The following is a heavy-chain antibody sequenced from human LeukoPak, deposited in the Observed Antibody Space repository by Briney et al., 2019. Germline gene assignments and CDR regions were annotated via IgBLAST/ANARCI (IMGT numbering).Heavy chain of an antibody. J-gene: IGHJ4*02. CDR2: IRSKSDGGTT. Sequence: GRSLRLSCAASGFTFTNAWMSWVRQAPGKGLELVGRIRSKSDGGTTDYAAPVKGRFTISRDDSTNTLYLQMTSLKTDDTALYYCASDVPENAAQIDYWGQGTLVTVSS. CDR1: GFTFTNAW. V-gene: IGHV3-15*01. D-gene: IGHD2-15*01. CDR3: ASDVPENAAQIDY.